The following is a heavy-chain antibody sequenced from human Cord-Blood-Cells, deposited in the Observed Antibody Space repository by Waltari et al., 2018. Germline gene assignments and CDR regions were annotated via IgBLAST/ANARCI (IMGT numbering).Heavy chain of an antibody. CDR1: GFTVSSNY. Sequence: RLSCAASGFTVSSNYMTWVRQAPGKGLEWVSVIYSGGSTYYADSVKGRFTISRDNSKNTLYLQMNSLRAEDTAVYYCAGSSSYYFDYWGQGTLVTVSS. CDR2: IYSGGST. CDR3: AGSSSYYFDY. J-gene: IGHJ4*02. V-gene: IGHV3-53*01. D-gene: IGHD6-6*01.